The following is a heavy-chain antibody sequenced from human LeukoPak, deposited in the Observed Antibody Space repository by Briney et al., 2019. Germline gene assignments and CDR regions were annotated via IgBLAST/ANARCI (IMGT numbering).Heavy chain of an antibody. D-gene: IGHD2-2*01. V-gene: IGHV3-53*01. J-gene: IGHJ4*02. CDR1: GFTVSNNY. Sequence: GGSLRLSCAASGFTVSNNYVSWVRQAPGKGLEWVSVIYSGGSTNYADSVKGRFTISRDNSKNTLYLQMNGLRAEDTAVYYCARELQYHYYESWGQGTLVTVSS. CDR2: IYSGGST. CDR3: ARELQYHYYES.